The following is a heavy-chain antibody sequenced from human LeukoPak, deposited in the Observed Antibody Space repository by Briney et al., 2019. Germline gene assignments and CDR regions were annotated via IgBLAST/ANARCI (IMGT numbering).Heavy chain of an antibody. CDR2: ISWNSGSI. Sequence: GRSLRLSCAAPGFTFDDYAMHWVRQAPGKGLEWVSGISWNSGSIGYADSVKGRFTISRDNAKNSLYLQMNSLRAEDTALYYCAKTEGAAAGTGYFDYWGQGTLVTVSS. V-gene: IGHV3-9*01. D-gene: IGHD6-13*01. J-gene: IGHJ4*02. CDR1: GFTFDDYA. CDR3: AKTEGAAAGTGYFDY.